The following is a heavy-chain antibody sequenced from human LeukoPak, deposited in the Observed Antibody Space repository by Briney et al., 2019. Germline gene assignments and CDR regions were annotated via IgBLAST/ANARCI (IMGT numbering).Heavy chain of an antibody. CDR2: ISGDGGST. J-gene: IGHJ4*02. CDR1: GFTFDDYA. V-gene: IGHV3-43*02. Sequence: PGGSLRLSCVAYGFTFDDYAMHWVRQAPGKGLEWVSLISGDGGSTYYADSVKGRFTISRDNSKNSLYLQMNSLRTEDTALYYCAKEPMGIQSYFDYWGQGTLVTVSS. CDR3: AKEPMGIQSYFDY. D-gene: IGHD5-18*01.